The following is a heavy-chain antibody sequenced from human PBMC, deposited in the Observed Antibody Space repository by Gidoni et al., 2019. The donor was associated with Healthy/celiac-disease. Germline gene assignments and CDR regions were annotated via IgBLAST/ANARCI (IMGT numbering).Heavy chain of an antibody. D-gene: IGHD2-15*01. V-gene: IGHV3-9*01. Sequence: EVQLVESGGGLVQPGRSLRLSGAASGFTFDDYAMHWVRQAPGKGLEWVSGISWNSGTLGYADAVKGRFTISRDTAKNSLYLQMNSLRAEDTALYYCAKDAAPWWGGPGLDYWGQGTLVTVSS. CDR2: ISWNSGTL. J-gene: IGHJ4*02. CDR1: GFTFDDYA. CDR3: AKDAAPWWGGPGLDY.